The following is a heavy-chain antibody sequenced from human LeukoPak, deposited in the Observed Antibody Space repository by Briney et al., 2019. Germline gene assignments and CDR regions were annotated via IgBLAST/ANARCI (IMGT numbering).Heavy chain of an antibody. CDR3: ARDGSIAAAGPNNWFDP. CDR1: GGTFSSYA. J-gene: IGHJ5*02. D-gene: IGHD6-13*01. V-gene: IGHV1-69*13. Sequence: SPVKVSCKASGGTFSSYAISWVRQAPGQGLEWMGGIIPIFGTANYAQKFQGRVTITADESTSTAYMELSSLRSEDTAVYYCARDGSIAAAGPNNWFDPWGQGTLVTVSS. CDR2: IIPIFGTA.